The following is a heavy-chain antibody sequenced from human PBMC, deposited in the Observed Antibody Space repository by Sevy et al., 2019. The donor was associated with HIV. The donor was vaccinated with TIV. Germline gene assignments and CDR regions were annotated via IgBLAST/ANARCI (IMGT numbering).Heavy chain of an antibody. D-gene: IGHD3-3*01. CDR2: ISAYNGNT. Sequence: ASVKVSCKASGYTFTSYGISWVRQAPGQGLEWMGWISAYNGNTNYAQKLQGRVTMTTDTSTSTAYMELRSLRSDDTAVYYCAREPYYDFWSGYPHGFHYYGMDVWGQGTTVTVSS. V-gene: IGHV1-18*01. CDR3: AREPYYDFWSGYPHGFHYYGMDV. J-gene: IGHJ6*02. CDR1: GYTFTSYG.